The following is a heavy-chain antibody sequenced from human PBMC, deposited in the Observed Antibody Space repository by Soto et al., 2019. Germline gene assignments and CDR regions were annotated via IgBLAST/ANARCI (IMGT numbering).Heavy chain of an antibody. V-gene: IGHV6-1*01. CDR2: TYYRSKWYN. J-gene: IGHJ6*02. CDR1: GDSVSSNSAA. D-gene: IGHD3-10*01. Sequence: PSQTRALTCAISGDSVSSNSAAWNWIRQSPSRGLEWLGRTYYRSKWYNGYAVSVKSRITINPDTSKNQFSLQLNSVTPADTAVYYCARQWVVRGNYAMDVWGQGTTVNVSS. CDR3: ARQWVVRGNYAMDV.